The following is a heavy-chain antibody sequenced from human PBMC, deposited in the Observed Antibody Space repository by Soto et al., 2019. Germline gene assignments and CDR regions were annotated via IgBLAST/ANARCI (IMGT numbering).Heavy chain of an antibody. CDR3: ARGAVAGTINWFDP. V-gene: IGHV1-69*13. Sequence: SVKVSCKASGGTFSSYAISWVRQAPGQGLEWMGGIIPIFGTANYAQKFQGRVTITADESTSTAYMELSSLRSEDTAVYYCARGAVAGTINWFDPWGQGTLVTVSS. CDR2: IIPIFGTA. CDR1: GGTFSSYA. J-gene: IGHJ5*02. D-gene: IGHD6-19*01.